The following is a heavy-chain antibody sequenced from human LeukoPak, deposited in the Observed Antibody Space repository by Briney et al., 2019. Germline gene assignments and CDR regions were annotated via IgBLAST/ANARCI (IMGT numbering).Heavy chain of an antibody. CDR2: IDWDDDK. CDR3: ARTTYDYVWGSYEAHDY. V-gene: IGHV2-70*01. D-gene: IGHD3-16*01. Sequence: SGPALVKPTQTLTLTCTFSGFSLSTSGMCVSWIRQPPGKALEWLALIDWDDDKYYSTSLKTRLTISKDTSKNQVVLTMTNMDPVDKANYYCARTTYDYVWGSYEAHDYWGQGTLVTVSS. CDR1: GFSLSTSGMC. J-gene: IGHJ4*02.